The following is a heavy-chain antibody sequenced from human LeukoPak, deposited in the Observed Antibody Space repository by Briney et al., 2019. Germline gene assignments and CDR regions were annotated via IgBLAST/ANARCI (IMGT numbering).Heavy chain of an antibody. D-gene: IGHD2-15*01. Sequence: GGSLRLSCAASGFSFSAHYMDWLRQAPGKGLEWVAFIRYDGSNKYYADSVKGRFIISRDNSKNTLYLQMNSLRAEDTAVYYCAKGRAYCSGGSCYFDYWGQGTLVTVSS. V-gene: IGHV3-30*02. CDR2: IRYDGSNK. CDR3: AKGRAYCSGGSCYFDY. CDR1: GFSFSAHY. J-gene: IGHJ4*02.